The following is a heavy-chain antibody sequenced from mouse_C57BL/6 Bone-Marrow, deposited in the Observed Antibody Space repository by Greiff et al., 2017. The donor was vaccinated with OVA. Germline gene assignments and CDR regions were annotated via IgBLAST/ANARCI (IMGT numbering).Heavy chain of an antibody. CDR1: GFTFSSYA. V-gene: IGHV5-4*01. CDR2: ISDGGSYT. J-gene: IGHJ2*01. D-gene: IGHD6-1*01. Sequence: EVKVEESGGGLVKPGGSLKLSCAASGFTFSSYAMSWVRQTPEKRLEWVATISDGGSYTYYPDNVKGRFTISRDNAKNNLYLQMSHLKSEDTAMYYCARDRSLFDYWGQGTTLTVSS. CDR3: ARDRSLFDY.